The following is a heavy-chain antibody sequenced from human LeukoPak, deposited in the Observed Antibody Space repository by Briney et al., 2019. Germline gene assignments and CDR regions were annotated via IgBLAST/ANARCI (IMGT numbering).Heavy chain of an antibody. CDR2: IKPDGSEA. Sequence: GGSLRLSCAASGFIFSSYYMAWVRQAPGKGLEWVASIKPDGSEAYYVGAVKGRFTISRDNAKNSLFLQMNSLRDEDTAVYYCAKDRRIVGAKGYFDYWGQGTLVTVSS. D-gene: IGHD1-26*01. J-gene: IGHJ4*02. CDR1: GFIFSSYY. V-gene: IGHV3-7*01. CDR3: AKDRRIVGAKGYFDY.